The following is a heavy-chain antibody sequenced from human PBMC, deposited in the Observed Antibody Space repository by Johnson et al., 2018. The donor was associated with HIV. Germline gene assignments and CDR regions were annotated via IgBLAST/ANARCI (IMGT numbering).Heavy chain of an antibody. CDR1: GFTFSSYA. D-gene: IGHD4-11*01. Sequence: QVQLVESGGGVVQPGRSLRLSCAASGFTFSSYAMHWVRQAPGKGLEWVAFIRYDGSNKYYADSVKGRFTISRDNSKNTLYLQMNSLRAEDTAVYYCAKPNTVTTFGPPNEAFDIWGQGTMVTVSS. CDR2: IRYDGSNK. V-gene: IGHV3-30*02. CDR3: AKPNTVTTFGPPNEAFDI. J-gene: IGHJ3*02.